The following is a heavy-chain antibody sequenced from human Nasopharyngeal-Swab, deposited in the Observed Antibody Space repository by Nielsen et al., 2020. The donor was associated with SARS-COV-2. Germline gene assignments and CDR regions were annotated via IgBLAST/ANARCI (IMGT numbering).Heavy chain of an antibody. CDR2: IYYSGST. J-gene: IGHJ6*02. Sequence: ESLKISCTVSGGSISSSSYYLGWLRQPPGTGLEWIGSIYYSGSTYYNPSLKSRVTISVDTSKNQFSLKLSSVTAADTAVYYCARDRKQWLVYYYYGMDVWGQGTTVTVSS. V-gene: IGHV4-39*07. CDR3: ARDRKQWLVYYYYGMDV. D-gene: IGHD6-19*01. CDR1: GGSISSSSYY.